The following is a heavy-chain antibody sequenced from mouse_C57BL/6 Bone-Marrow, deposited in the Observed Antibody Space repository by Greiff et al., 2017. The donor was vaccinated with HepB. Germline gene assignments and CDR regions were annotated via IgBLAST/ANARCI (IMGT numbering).Heavy chain of an antibody. CDR3: ASLLLRPYYYAMDY. D-gene: IGHD1-1*01. V-gene: IGHV5-4*01. Sequence: EVQLVESGGGLVKPGGSLKLSCAASGFTFSSYAMSWVRQTPEKRLEWVATISDGGSYTYYPDNVKGRFTISRDNAKNNLYLQMSHLKSEDTAMYYCASLLLRPYYYAMDYWGQGTSVTVSS. CDR1: GFTFSSYA. J-gene: IGHJ4*01. CDR2: ISDGGSYT.